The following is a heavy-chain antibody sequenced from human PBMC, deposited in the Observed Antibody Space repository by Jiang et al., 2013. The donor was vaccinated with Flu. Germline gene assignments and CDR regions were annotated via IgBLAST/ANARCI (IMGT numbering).Heavy chain of an antibody. Sequence: PGLVKPSQTLSLRCTVSGGSISSGGYYWTWIRQHPEKGLEWVGYIYYSGSTYYSPSLKSRLTISVDKSKNQFSLKLSSVTAADTAVYYCARFGIGWELLGDYWGQGTLVTVSS. V-gene: IGHV4-31*03. CDR1: GGSISSGGYY. CDR2: IYYSGST. J-gene: IGHJ4*02. D-gene: IGHD1-26*01. CDR3: ARFGIGWELLGDY.